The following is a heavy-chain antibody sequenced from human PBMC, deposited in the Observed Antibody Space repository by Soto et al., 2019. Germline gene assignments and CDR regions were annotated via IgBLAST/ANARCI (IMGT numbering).Heavy chain of an antibody. J-gene: IGHJ4*02. CDR3: ERRAPDGTGNHYFDY. D-gene: IGHD2-8*02. Sequence: SETLSLTCTVSGGSIILFNHYWDWIREPPWKGLEWIGTIYYSGTTVYNPSLQSRVTMSVYTSRSQFSLKLNSVNAADKAVYFCERRAPDGTGNHYFDYWGQGVLVTVSS. CDR2: IYYSGTT. V-gene: IGHV4-39*01. CDR1: GGSIILFNHY.